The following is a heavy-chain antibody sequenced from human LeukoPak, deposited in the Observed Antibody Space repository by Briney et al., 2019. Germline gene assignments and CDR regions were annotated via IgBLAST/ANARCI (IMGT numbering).Heavy chain of an antibody. J-gene: IGHJ4*02. Sequence: SVKVSCKASGGTFSSYAISWVRQAPGQGLEWMGGIIPIFGTANYAQKFQGRVTITADESTSTAYMELSSLRSEDTAVYYCARADMVRGVNLEYYFDYWGQGTLVTVSS. D-gene: IGHD3-10*01. CDR3: ARADMVRGVNLEYYFDY. CDR1: GGTFSSYA. V-gene: IGHV1-69*13. CDR2: IIPIFGTA.